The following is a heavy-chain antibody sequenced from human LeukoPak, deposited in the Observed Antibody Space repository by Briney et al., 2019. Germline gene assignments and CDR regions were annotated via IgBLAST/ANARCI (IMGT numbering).Heavy chain of an antibody. CDR1: GFIFSDYY. Sequence: GGSLRLSCAASGFIFSDYYMSWLRQAPGKGLDWVSYISSSSSKIYYADSVKGRFTISRDNAKNSLYLQMNSLRAEDTAVYYCARDLRFGSGSYSYPWGQGTLVIVSS. CDR3: ARDLRFGSGSYSYP. CDR2: ISSSSSKI. J-gene: IGHJ5*02. D-gene: IGHD3-10*01. V-gene: IGHV3-11*01.